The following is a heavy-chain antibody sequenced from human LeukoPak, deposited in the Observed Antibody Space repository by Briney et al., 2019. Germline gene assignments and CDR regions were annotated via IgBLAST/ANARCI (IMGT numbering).Heavy chain of an antibody. CDR2: IYHSGST. D-gene: IGHD5-18*01. J-gene: IGHJ4*02. Sequence: SETLSLTCAVSGGSISSGGYSWSWIRQPPGKGLEWIGYIYHSGSTYYNPSLKSRVTISVDRSKNQFSLKLSSVTAADTAVYYCAREGTYSYGQKPHDYWGQGTLVTVSS. V-gene: IGHV4-30-2*01. CDR1: GGSISSGGYS. CDR3: AREGTYSYGQKPHDY.